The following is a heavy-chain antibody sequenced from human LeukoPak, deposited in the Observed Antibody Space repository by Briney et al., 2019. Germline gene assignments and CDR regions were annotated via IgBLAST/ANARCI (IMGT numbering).Heavy chain of an antibody. CDR1: VGSISSSSYY. CDR3: ARHKAGVVVPAYYFAY. J-gene: IGHJ4*02. D-gene: IGHD2-2*01. CDR2: MYYSGST. V-gene: IGHV4-39*01. Sequence: KTSETLSLTCTVSVGSISSSSYYWGWIRQPPGKGLEWIGRMYYSGSTYYNPSLKTRVTISVDTSKNQFSLKLSSVTAADTAVYYCARHKAGVVVPAYYFAYWGQGTLVTVSS.